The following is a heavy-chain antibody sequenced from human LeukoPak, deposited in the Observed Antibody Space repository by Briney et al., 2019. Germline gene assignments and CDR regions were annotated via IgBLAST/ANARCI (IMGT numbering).Heavy chain of an antibody. CDR3: ARGYDILTGYYKGDFDY. J-gene: IGHJ4*02. CDR2: IHYSGST. Sequence: PSETLSLTCTVSGGSISSGDYYWSWIRQPPGKGLEWIGYIHYSGSTYYNPSLKSRVTISVDTSKNQFSLKLSSVTAADTAVYYCARGYDILTGYYKGDFDYWGQGTLVTVSS. CDR1: GGSISSGDYY. V-gene: IGHV4-30-4*08. D-gene: IGHD3-9*01.